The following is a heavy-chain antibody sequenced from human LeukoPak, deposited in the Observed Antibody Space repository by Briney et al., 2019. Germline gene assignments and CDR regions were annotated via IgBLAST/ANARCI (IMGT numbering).Heavy chain of an antibody. CDR3: ARSGYSYGWDYFDY. D-gene: IGHD5-18*01. V-gene: IGHV4-59*01. J-gene: IGHJ4*02. CDR2: IYYSGST. Sequence: SETLSLTCTVSGGSISSYYWCWIRQPPGKGLEWIGYIYYSGSTNYNPSLKSRVTISVDTSKNQFSLKLSSVTVADTAVYYCARSGYSYGWDYFDYWGQGTLVTVSS. CDR1: GGSISSYY.